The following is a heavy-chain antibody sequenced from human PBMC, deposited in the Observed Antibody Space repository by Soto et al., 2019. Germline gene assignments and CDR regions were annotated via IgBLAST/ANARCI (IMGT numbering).Heavy chain of an antibody. V-gene: IGHV4-61*01. J-gene: IGHJ4*02. CDR2: VYNSGST. CDR1: GDSVNSDSYY. D-gene: IGHD2-15*01. Sequence: PWATLALTCTVSGDSVNSDSYYWSWIRQPPGKGLEWIGYVYNSGSTNYNRSLKSRVTISLDTSKNQFSLNLSSVTAADTAVYHCARTGGPVSFDYWGQGTLVTVSS. CDR3: ARTGGPVSFDY.